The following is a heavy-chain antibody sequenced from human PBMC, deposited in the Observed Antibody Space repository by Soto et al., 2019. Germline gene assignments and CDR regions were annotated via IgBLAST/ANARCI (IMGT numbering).Heavy chain of an antibody. J-gene: IGHJ4*02. V-gene: IGHV1-46*01. CDR2: INPSGGST. D-gene: IGHD3-22*01. CDR3: ARVPFPTYYYDSSGYYSNPFFDY. CDR1: GYTFTSYY. Sequence: ASVKVSCKASGYTFTSYYMHWVRQAPGQGLEWMGIINPSGGSTSYAQKFQGRVTMTRDTSTSTVYMELSSLRSEDTAVYYCARVPFPTYYYDSSGYYSNPFFDYWGQGTLVTVSS.